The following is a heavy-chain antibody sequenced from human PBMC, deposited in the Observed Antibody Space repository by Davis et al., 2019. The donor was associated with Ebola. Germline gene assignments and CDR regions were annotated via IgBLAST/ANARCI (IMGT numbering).Heavy chain of an antibody. V-gene: IGHV4-34*01. J-gene: IGHJ3*02. CDR1: GGSFSGYY. CDR2: INHSGST. CDR3: ASTTRQLESFDI. D-gene: IGHD6-13*01. Sequence: SETLSLTCAVYGGSFSGYYWSWIRQPPGKGLEWIGEINHSGSTNYNPSLKSRVTISVDTSKNQFSLKLSSVTAADTAVYYCASTTRQLESFDIWGQGTMVTVSS.